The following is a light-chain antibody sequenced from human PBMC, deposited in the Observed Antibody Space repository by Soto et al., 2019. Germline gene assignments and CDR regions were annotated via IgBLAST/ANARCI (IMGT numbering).Light chain of an antibody. Sequence: EIVMTQSPATLSVSPGEGATLSCRASQSVSNNYLAWYQQKPGQAPRLLIYGASNRATGIPDRFSSSGSGTDFTLTISRLEPEDFAVYYCQQYGSSGTFGQGTKVDIK. V-gene: IGKV3-20*01. J-gene: IGKJ1*01. CDR3: QQYGSSGT. CDR2: GAS. CDR1: QSVSNNY.